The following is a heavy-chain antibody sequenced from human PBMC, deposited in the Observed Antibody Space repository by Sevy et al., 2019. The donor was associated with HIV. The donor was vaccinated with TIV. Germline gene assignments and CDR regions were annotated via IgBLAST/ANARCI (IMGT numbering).Heavy chain of an antibody. Sequence: GGSLRLSCAASGFTFSSYAMSWVRQAPWKGLEWVSAISGSGGSTYYADSVKGRFTISRDNSKNTLYLQMNSLRAEDTAVYYCAKDPDYITIFGVVNTAIFDYWGQGTLVTVSS. CDR1: GFTFSSYA. CDR3: AKDPDYITIFGVVNTAIFDY. V-gene: IGHV3-23*01. CDR2: ISGSGGST. J-gene: IGHJ4*02. D-gene: IGHD3-3*01.